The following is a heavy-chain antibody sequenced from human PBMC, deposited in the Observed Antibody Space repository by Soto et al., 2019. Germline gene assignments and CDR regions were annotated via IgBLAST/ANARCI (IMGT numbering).Heavy chain of an antibody. V-gene: IGHV3-33*01. J-gene: IGHJ4*02. Sequence: GGSLRLSCAASGFTFSSYGMRWVRQAPGKGLEWVAVIWYDGSNKYYADSVKGRFTISRDNSKNTLYLQMNSLRAEDTAVYYCARDETYYYDSSGYYGIDYWGQGT. CDR3: ARDETYYYDSSGYYGIDY. CDR1: GFTFSSYG. D-gene: IGHD3-22*01. CDR2: IWYDGSNK.